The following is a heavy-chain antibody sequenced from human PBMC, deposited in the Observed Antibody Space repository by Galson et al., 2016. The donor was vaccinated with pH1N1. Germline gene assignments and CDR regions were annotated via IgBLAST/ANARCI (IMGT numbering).Heavy chain of an antibody. V-gene: IGHV3-15*01. CDR2: IKSKTDGGTT. Sequence: SLRLSCAASGFTFSNAWMSWVRQAPGKGLEWVGRIKSKTDGGTTDYAAPVKGRFTISRGDSKITLYLQMNSLKTEDTAVYYCTTDRDYGDYLGGMDVWGQGTTVTVSS. CDR3: TTDRDYGDYLGGMDV. J-gene: IGHJ6*02. CDR1: GFTFSNAW. D-gene: IGHD4-17*01.